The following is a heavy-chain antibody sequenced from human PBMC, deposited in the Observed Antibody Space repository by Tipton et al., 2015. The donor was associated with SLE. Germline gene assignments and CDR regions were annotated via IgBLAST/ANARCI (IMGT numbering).Heavy chain of an antibody. CDR3: AKDRGGYDYRVYFEY. CDR2: ISGSGGST. D-gene: IGHD5-12*01. Sequence: GSLRLSCAASGFTFSSYAMNWVRQAPGKGLEWVSAISGSGGSTYYADSVKGRFTISRDNSKNTLYLQMNSLRAEDTAVYYCAKDRGGYDYRVYFEYWGQGTLVTVSS. CDR1: GFTFSSYA. V-gene: IGHV3-23*01. J-gene: IGHJ4*02.